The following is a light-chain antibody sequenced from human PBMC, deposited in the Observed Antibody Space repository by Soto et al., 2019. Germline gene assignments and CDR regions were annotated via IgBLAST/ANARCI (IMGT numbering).Light chain of an antibody. CDR1: QGISSY. V-gene: IGKV1-9*01. J-gene: IGKJ2*01. Sequence: IQLTQSPSSLSVSVGDRVTITCRASQGISSYLAWYQQKPGKAPKLLIYAASTLQSGVPSRFSGSGSGTDFTLTISSLQPKDFATYYCQQLNSYPYTFGQGTKLEIK. CDR3: QQLNSYPYT. CDR2: AAS.